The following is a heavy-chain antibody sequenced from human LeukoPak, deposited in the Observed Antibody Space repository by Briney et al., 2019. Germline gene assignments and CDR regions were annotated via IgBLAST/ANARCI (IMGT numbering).Heavy chain of an antibody. CDR2: ISSSGSAI. D-gene: IGHD3-22*01. CDR3: ARGYPSVGYYDSSAYPYFSDY. J-gene: IGHJ4*02. CDR1: GFTFSSYE. V-gene: IGHV3-48*03. Sequence: LPGGSLRLSCAASGFTFSSYEMNWVRQAPGKGLEWVSYISSSGSAIYYADSVKGRFTISRDNAKDSLYVQMNSLRAEDTAVYYCARGYPSVGYYDSSAYPYFSDYWGQGTLVTVSS.